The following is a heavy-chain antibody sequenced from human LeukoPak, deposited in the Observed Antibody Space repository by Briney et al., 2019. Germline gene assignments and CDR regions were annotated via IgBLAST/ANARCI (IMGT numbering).Heavy chain of an antibody. V-gene: IGHV1-2*02. CDR2: INPNSGGT. Sequence: GASVKVSCKASGYTFTGYYMHWVRQAPGQGLEWMGWINPNSGGTNYAQKFQGRVTMTRDTSISTAYMELSMLRSDDTAVYYCAREIFTMIAIRDALDIWGQGTMVTVSS. D-gene: IGHD3-22*01. J-gene: IGHJ3*02. CDR3: AREIFTMIAIRDALDI. CDR1: GYTFTGYY.